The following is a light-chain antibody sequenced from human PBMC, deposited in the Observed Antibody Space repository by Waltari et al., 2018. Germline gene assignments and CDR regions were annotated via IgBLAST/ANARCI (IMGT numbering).Light chain of an antibody. V-gene: IGKV3-20*01. CDR1: QALSRNR. J-gene: IGKJ1*01. CDR3: QQYDTTPET. CDR2: GAS. Sequence: ETVMTQSPGTLSLSPGGRATPPCRASQALSRNRLAWYQQKPGQPPRLLIYGASSRASDVPDRFTGSGSGTDFTLTISRLDPEDFAVFYCQQYDTTPETFGQGTRVEVK.